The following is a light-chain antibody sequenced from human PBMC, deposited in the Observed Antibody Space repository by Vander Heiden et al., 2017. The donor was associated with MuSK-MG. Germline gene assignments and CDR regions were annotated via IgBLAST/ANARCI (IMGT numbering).Light chain of an antibody. Sequence: DVQMTQSQSSLAASVGDRVNINSYLTWYQQTPGRAPRLLIYNVLCLQTGVPRRFSGSGSGTEFTLTISRLQPEDFATYYCQQCYNLPPTFGQET. V-gene: IGKV1-39*01. CDR1: NSY. J-gene: IGKJ2*01. CDR2: NVL. CDR3: QQCYNLPPT.